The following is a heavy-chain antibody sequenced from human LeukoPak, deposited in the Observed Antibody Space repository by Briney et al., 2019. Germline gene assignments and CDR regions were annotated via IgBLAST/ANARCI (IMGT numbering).Heavy chain of an antibody. CDR1: GFTFSSYS. D-gene: IGHD6-19*01. Sequence: PGGSLRLSCAASGFTFSSYSMNWVRQAPGKGLEWVSSISSSSSYIHYADSVKGRFTISRDNAKNSLYLQMNSLRAEDTAVYYCAGSRERGSSGWFEDPNYYYGMDVWGQGTTVTVSS. J-gene: IGHJ6*02. CDR3: AGSRERGSSGWFEDPNYYYGMDV. CDR2: ISSSSSYI. V-gene: IGHV3-21*01.